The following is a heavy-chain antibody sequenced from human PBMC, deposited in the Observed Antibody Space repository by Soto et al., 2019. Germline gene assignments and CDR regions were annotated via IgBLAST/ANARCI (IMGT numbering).Heavy chain of an antibody. V-gene: IGHV3-7*05. D-gene: IGHD1-26*01. Sequence: EVQLVESGGGLVQPGGPQGSPGPAPGFPLGGFWMNWVRQAPGKGLEWVGNIKEDGSEKFYVDSVKGRFTISRDNAKNSLYLDMNSLRVEDTAIYFCARDFGGPWGQGTLVTVSS. CDR1: GFPLGGFW. CDR3: ARDFGGP. CDR2: IKEDGSEK. J-gene: IGHJ5*02.